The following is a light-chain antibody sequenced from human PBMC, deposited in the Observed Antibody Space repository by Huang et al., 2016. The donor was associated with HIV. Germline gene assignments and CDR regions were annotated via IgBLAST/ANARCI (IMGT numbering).Light chain of an antibody. Sequence: DIQMTQSPSSLSASVGDGVNITCQASRDITTYLNWFQQKAGKAPNLLIYDVSKLAAGVPARFSGSGSGTDFTLTISSLQPEDFATYFCQQYDVFPLTFGPGTKVDIK. CDR3: QQYDVFPLT. CDR1: RDITTY. J-gene: IGKJ3*01. CDR2: DVS. V-gene: IGKV1-33*01.